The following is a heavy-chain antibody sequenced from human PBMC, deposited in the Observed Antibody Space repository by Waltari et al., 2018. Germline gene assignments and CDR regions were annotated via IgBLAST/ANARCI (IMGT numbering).Heavy chain of an antibody. D-gene: IGHD5-18*01. CDR3: AKGLWEEPPYYYYAMDV. V-gene: IGHV3-30*18. J-gene: IGHJ6*02. CDR2: ISHDGSTR. CDR1: GFNFSTYG. Sequence: QVQLVESGGGVVQPGRSLRLSCEASGFNFSTYGMHWLRQAPGKGLEWGKIISHDGSTRKYADSVKGRFTISRDNSKNTLHLQLNSLRAEDTAVYYCAKGLWEEPPYYYYAMDVWGPGTTVTVSS.